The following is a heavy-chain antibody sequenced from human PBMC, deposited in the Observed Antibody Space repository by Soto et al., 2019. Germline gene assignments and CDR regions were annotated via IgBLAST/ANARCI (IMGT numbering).Heavy chain of an antibody. CDR2: IYHSGST. J-gene: IGHJ4*02. CDR1: GGSISSSNW. D-gene: IGHD1-26*01. Sequence: KTSETLPLTCAVSGGSISSSNWWSWVRQPPGKGLEWIGGIYHSGSTNYNLSLKSRVTISVDKSKNQFSLKLSSVTAADTAVYYCARSIVGATTGLGYWGQGTLVTVSS. CDR3: ARSIVGATTGLGY. V-gene: IGHV4-4*02.